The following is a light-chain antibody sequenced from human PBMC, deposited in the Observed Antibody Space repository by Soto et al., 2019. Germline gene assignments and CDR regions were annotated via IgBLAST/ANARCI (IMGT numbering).Light chain of an antibody. CDR2: DVN. V-gene: IGLV2-8*01. CDR3: AAWDDSLNGYV. Sequence: QSVLTQPPSASGSPGQSVTISCTGTSSDVGGYNYVSWYQQHPGKAPKLLIYDVNLLPSGVSDRFSGSKSGNSASLAISGLQSEDEADYYCAAWDDSLNGYVFGTGTKVTVL. CDR1: SSDVGGYNY. J-gene: IGLJ1*01.